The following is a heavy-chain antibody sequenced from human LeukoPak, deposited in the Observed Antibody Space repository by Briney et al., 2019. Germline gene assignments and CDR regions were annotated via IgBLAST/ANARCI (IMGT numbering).Heavy chain of an antibody. CDR3: AKGYSSGWTPFDY. D-gene: IGHD6-19*01. CDR1: GLILRGHA. V-gene: IGHV3-23*01. Sequence: PGGSLTLSCEASGLILRGHAMSRVRQAPGKGLEWVSGIGDSGEIERYADSVKGRFTISRDNFRNTVYLEMRSLRPEDTAVYYCAKGYSSGWTPFDYWGQGTQVTVSS. J-gene: IGHJ4*02. CDR2: IGDSGEIE.